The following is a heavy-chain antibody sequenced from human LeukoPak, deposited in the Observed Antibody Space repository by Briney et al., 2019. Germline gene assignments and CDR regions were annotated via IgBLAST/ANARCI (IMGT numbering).Heavy chain of an antibody. D-gene: IGHD4-23*01. CDR1: GFTVSSNH. V-gene: IGHV3-53*01. CDR2: IYSGGST. J-gene: IGHJ4*02. CDR3: ARSSGDYGGCGFDY. Sequence: GGSLRLSCAASGFTVSSNHMSWVRQAPGKGLDWVSIIYSGGSTYYADSVKGRFTISRDNSNNTLYLQMNSLRAEDTAVYYCARSSGDYGGCGFDYWGLGTLVTVSS.